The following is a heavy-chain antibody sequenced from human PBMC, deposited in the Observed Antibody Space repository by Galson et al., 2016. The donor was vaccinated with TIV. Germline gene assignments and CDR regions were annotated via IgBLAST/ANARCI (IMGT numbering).Heavy chain of an antibody. CDR1: GFSFSAYS. V-gene: IGHV3-21*01. Sequence: SLRLSCAASGFSFSAYSMTWVRQTPGKGLEWVSFISATTSHIYYADSVKGRFTISRDNTKNSLYLQINSLRAEATAVYYCTRFFSGNDYWGQGTLVTVSS. CDR2: ISATTSHI. J-gene: IGHJ4*02. D-gene: IGHD1-26*01. CDR3: TRFFSGNDY.